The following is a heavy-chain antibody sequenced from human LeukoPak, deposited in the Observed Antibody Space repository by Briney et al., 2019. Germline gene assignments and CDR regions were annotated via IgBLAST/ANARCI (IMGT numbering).Heavy chain of an antibody. D-gene: IGHD3-22*01. CDR1: GGSFSDFY. CDR2: FNHSGNA. V-gene: IGHV4-34*01. CDR3: ASTHEGDAGNDYDRSGYCY. J-gene: IGHJ4*02. Sequence: ASETLSLTCALYGGSFSDFYWTWIRQPPGKGLEWIGEFNHSGNANYSPSLKSRVTISVDTSKNQFSLKLTSVTAADTAVYYCASTHEGDAGNDYDRSGYCYWGQGTLVTVSS.